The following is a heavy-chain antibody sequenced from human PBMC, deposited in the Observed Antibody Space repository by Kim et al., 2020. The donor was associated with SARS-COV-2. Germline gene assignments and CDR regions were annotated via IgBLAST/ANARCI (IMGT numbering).Heavy chain of an antibody. D-gene: IGHD2-15*01. J-gene: IGHJ4*02. Sequence: QKFQGRVTMTRDTSISTAYMELSRLRSDDTAVYYCARVVYCSGGSCVPYWGQGTLVTVSS. V-gene: IGHV1-2*02. CDR3: ARVVYCSGGSCVPY.